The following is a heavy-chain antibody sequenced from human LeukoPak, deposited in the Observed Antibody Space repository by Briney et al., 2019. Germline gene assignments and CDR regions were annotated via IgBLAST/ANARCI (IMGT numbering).Heavy chain of an antibody. J-gene: IGHJ4*02. Sequence: PSETLSLTCTVSSGSISRNYWSWIRQPPGKGLEWTGYIYYSGSTNYNPSLKSRVTISVETSKNEFSLKLRSVTAADTAVYYCARVTGYRIEDYFDYWGQGTLVTVSS. CDR1: SGSISRNY. D-gene: IGHD6-13*01. V-gene: IGHV4-59*01. CDR2: IYYSGST. CDR3: ARVTGYRIEDYFDY.